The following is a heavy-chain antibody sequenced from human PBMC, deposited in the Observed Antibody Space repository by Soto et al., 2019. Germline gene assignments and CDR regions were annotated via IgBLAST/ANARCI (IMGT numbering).Heavy chain of an antibody. J-gene: IGHJ5*02. V-gene: IGHV3-49*04. Sequence: PGVSLRLSCNSSGFRFNEHAITWVRQAPGKGLDWVGFIRNTPYGGTTDYAAPVRSTFTISSDDSESIAYLRMNSLKTVGSGDDYCSRGSFGYYGPWGPGTLVTVSS. CDR3: SRGSFGYYGP. D-gene: IGHD2-2*03. CDR1: GFRFNEHA. CDR2: IRNTPYGGTT.